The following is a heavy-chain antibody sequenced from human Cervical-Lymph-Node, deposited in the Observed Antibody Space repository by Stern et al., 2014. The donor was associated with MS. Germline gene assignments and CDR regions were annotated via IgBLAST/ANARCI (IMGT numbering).Heavy chain of an antibody. V-gene: IGHV3-48*02. CDR2: ITRGGTP. CDR3: ATLDY. CDR1: GFSFRNFS. J-gene: IGHJ4*02. Sequence: EVQLEESGGDLVQPGGSLRLSCAASGFSFRNFSINWVRQAPGKGLEWISSITRGGTPSYADSVQGRFTISRDNAKNSLYLHMNNLREEDTAVYHCATLDYWGQGTLVTVSS.